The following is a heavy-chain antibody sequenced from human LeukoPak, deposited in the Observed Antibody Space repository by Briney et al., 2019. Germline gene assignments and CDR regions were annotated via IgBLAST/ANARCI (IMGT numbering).Heavy chain of an antibody. CDR1: GYTFTAYH. CDR2: INPNSGDT. J-gene: IGHJ4*02. D-gene: IGHD6-19*01. CDR3: AREYSSGPTDY. Sequence: GASVTVSCTASGYTFTAYHMHWVRQAPGQGLEWMGRINPNSGDTNYAQKLQGRVTMTKDTSTSTAYMELRSLRSDDTAVYYCAREYSSGPTDYWGQGTLVTVSS. V-gene: IGHV1-2*06.